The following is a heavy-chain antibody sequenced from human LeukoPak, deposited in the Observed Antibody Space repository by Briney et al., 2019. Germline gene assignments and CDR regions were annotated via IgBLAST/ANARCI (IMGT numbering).Heavy chain of an antibody. CDR1: GYTFTSYD. CDR3: ARGFDY. CDR2: IIPIFGTA. J-gene: IGHJ4*02. Sequence: ASVKVSCKASGYTFTSYDINWVRQAPGQGLEWMGGIIPIFGTANYAQKFQGRVTITADESTSTAYMELSSLRSEDTAVYYCARGFDYWGQGTLVTVSS. V-gene: IGHV1-69*13.